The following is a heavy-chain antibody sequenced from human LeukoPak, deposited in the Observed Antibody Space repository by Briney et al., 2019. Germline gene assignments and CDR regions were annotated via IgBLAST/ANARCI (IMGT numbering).Heavy chain of an antibody. V-gene: IGHV1-69*04. CDR3: ARGGGSSLDAFDI. D-gene: IGHD2-2*01. CDR2: IIPILGIA. J-gene: IGHJ3*02. CDR1: GGTFSSYA. Sequence: SVKVSCKASGGTFSSYAISWVRQAPGQGLEWMGRIIPILGIANYAQKFQGRVTITADKSTSTAYMELSSLRSEDTAVYYCARGGGSSLDAFDIWGQGTMVTVSS.